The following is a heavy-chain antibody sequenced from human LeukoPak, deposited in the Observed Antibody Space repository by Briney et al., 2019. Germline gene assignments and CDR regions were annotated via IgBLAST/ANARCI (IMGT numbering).Heavy chain of an antibody. Sequence: PGGSLRLSCAASGFTVSSNYMSWVRQGPVKGLEWVSVIHSSGTTVYASSVKGRFTISRDHSKNTLYLQMNGLRAEDSGVYYCAGRDRGYYYGLDLWGQGTTVTVSS. CDR3: AGRDRGYYYGLDL. D-gene: IGHD3-10*01. V-gene: IGHV3-66*01. CDR1: GFTVSSNY. J-gene: IGHJ6*02. CDR2: IHSSGTT.